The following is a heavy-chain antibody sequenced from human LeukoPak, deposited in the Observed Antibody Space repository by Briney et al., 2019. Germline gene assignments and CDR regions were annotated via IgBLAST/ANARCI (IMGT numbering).Heavy chain of an antibody. Sequence: PGGSLRLSCAASGCTFSSYDMHWVRQATGKGLEWVSAIGTAGDTYYPGSVKGRFTISRENAKNSLYLQMNSLRAGDTAVYYCARGREQWLSDAAFDIWGQGTMVTVSS. D-gene: IGHD6-19*01. CDR3: ARGREQWLSDAAFDI. V-gene: IGHV3-13*04. J-gene: IGHJ3*02. CDR2: IGTAGDT. CDR1: GCTFSSYD.